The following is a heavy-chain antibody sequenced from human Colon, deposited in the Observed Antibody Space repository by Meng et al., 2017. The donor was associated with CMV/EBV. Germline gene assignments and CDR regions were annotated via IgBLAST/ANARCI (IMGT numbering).Heavy chain of an antibody. V-gene: IGHV3-23*01. CDR1: GFIFSNYW. CDR3: AKSLVDTAMDLDE. D-gene: IGHD5-18*01. J-gene: IGHJ4*02. CDR2: IDSSDRT. Sequence: GESLKISCAASGFIFSNYWMSWVRQAPGKGLEWVSTIDSSDRTYYADSVKGRFTISRDNSMNTLHLQMNSLRAEDTAVYYCAKSLVDTAMDLDEWSQETLVTVSS.